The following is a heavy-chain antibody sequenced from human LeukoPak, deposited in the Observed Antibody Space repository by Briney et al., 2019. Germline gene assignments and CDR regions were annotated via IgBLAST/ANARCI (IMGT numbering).Heavy chain of an antibody. Sequence: GGSLRLSCTASGFTFTNYAMSWVRQAPGKGLEWVANIKQDGTEKYYVDSVRGRFTISRDNAKNSLYLQMNSLRAEDTAVYYCARSCSGGSCYSYAFDIWGQGTMVTVSS. CDR2: IKQDGTEK. CDR1: GFTFTNYA. CDR3: ARSCSGGSCYSYAFDI. D-gene: IGHD2-15*01. V-gene: IGHV3-7*01. J-gene: IGHJ3*02.